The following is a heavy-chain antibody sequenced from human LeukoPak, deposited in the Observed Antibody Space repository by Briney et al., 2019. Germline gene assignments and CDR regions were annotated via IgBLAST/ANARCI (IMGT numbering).Heavy chain of an antibody. CDR3: AKDVPQAWQLLGH. J-gene: IGHJ4*02. CDR2: IRYDGSDQ. D-gene: IGHD2-2*01. Sequence: PGGSLRLSCAASRFSFSGHGMHWVRQAPGKGLEWVAFIRYDGSDQYYADSVKGRFTISRDNSKNTLSLQMNSLRVEDTAVYYCAKDVPQAWQLLGHWGQGTLVTVFS. V-gene: IGHV3-30*02. CDR1: RFSFSGHG.